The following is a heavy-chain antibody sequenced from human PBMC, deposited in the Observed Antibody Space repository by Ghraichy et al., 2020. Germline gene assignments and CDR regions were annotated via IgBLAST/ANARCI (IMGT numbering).Heavy chain of an antibody. CDR2: IKQDGSEK. Sequence: GGSLRLSCTASGFTFSNYWMGWVRQAPGKGLEWVANIKQDGSEKHYVGSVEGRFTISRDNAKNSVYLQMNSLRAEDTAVYYCARAAYYYDRSDDWGRGTLVTVSS. V-gene: IGHV3-7*01. J-gene: IGHJ4*02. D-gene: IGHD3-22*01. CDR3: ARAAYYYDRSDD. CDR1: GFTFSNYW.